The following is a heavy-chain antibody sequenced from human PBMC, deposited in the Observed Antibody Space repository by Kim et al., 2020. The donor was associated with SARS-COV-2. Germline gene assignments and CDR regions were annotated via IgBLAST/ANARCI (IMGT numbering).Heavy chain of an antibody. CDR3: ATPPIGDFWSGYDAFDI. D-gene: IGHD3-3*01. CDR1: GGSISSSSYY. J-gene: IGHJ3*02. Sequence: SETLSLTCTVSGGSISSSSYYWGWIRQPPGKGLEWIGSIYYSGSTYYNPSLKSRVTISVDTSKNQFSLKLSSVTAADTAVYYCATPPIGDFWSGYDAFDIWGQGTMVTVSS. CDR2: IYYSGST. V-gene: IGHV4-39*01.